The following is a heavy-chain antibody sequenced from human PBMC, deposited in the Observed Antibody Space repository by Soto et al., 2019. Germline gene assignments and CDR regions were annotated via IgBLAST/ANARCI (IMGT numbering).Heavy chain of an antibody. Sequence: PSETLSLTCTVSGGSTSSYYWSWIRQPPGKGLEWIGYIYYSGSTNYNPSLKSRVTISVDTSKNQFSLKLSSVTAADTAVYYCARVDTAMVRDYYYYGMDVWGQGTTVTVSS. J-gene: IGHJ6*02. CDR3: ARVDTAMVRDYYYYGMDV. D-gene: IGHD5-18*01. CDR2: IYYSGST. V-gene: IGHV4-59*01. CDR1: GGSTSSYY.